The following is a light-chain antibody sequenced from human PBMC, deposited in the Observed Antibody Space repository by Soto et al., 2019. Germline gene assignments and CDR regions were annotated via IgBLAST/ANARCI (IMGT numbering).Light chain of an antibody. J-gene: IGKJ1*01. CDR2: DAS. V-gene: IGKV1-5*01. Sequence: DIQMTQSPSTLSASVGDRLSITCRASQSITNWLAWYQQKPGEAPKLLIYDASALPRGVPSRFSGSGSGTKFTLTIASLQPDDFATYYCQQYETFSGTFGPGTKVDIK. CDR3: QQYETFSGT. CDR1: QSITNW.